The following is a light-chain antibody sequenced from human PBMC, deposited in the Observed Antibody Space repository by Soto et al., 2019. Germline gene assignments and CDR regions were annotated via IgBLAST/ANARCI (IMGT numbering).Light chain of an antibody. CDR3: QQYASSPIT. Sequence: EIVLTQSPGTLSLSPGERATLSCRTSQSFSRSFLAWYQQKPGQAPRLLIYGTSTRATGIPDRFSGSGSGTDFTLSITSLEPEDFAVYYCQQYASSPITFGKGTRLEIK. V-gene: IGKV3-20*01. J-gene: IGKJ5*01. CDR2: GTS. CDR1: QSFSRSF.